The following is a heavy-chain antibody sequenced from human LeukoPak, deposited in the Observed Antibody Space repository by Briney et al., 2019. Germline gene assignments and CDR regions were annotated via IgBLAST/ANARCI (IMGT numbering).Heavy chain of an antibody. V-gene: IGHV3-30*04. J-gene: IGHJ2*01. CDR2: ISYDGSNK. CDR3: AKGVTRLPYWYFDL. D-gene: IGHD4-17*01. CDR1: GFIFSSYA. Sequence: PGGSLRLSCAASGFIFSSYAIHWVRQAPGKGLEWVAVISYDGSNKYYADSVKGRFTISRDNSKNTLYLQMNSLRAEDTAVYYCAKGVTRLPYWYFDLWGRGTLVTVSS.